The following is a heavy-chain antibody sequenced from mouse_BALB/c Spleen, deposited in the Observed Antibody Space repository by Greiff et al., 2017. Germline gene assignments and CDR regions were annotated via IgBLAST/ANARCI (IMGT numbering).Heavy chain of an antibody. CDR1: GYTFSSYW. J-gene: IGHJ2*01. CDR3: ARSEYGNYLDY. Sequence: QVQLQQSGAELMKPGASVKTSCKATGYTFSSYWIEWVKQRPGHGLEWIGEILPGSGSTNYNEKFKGKATFTADTSSNTAYMQLSSLTSEDSAVYYCARSEYGNYLDYWGQGTTLTVSS. V-gene: IGHV1-9*01. D-gene: IGHD2-1*01. CDR2: ILPGSGST.